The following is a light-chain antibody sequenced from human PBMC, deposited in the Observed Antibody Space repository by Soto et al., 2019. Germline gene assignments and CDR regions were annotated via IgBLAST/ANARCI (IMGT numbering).Light chain of an antibody. V-gene: IGLV1-40*01. Sequence: QSVLTQPPSVSGAPGQRVTISCTGSSTNIGAGYDVHWYQQPPGKGPKLLIFENNKRPSGVPDRFSGSKSGTSASLAITGLLPEDEADYYCQSFDSGLSVVFGGGTKVTVL. CDR2: ENN. CDR3: QSFDSGLSVV. J-gene: IGLJ2*01. CDR1: STNIGAGYD.